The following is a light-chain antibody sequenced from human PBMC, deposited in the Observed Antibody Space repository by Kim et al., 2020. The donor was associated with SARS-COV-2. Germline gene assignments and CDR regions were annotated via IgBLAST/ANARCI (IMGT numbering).Light chain of an antibody. CDR3: QVWDSSSDHWV. CDR1: NIGSKS. Sequence: SYELTQPPSVSVAPGKTARITCGGNNIGSKSVHWYQQKPGQAPVLVIYYDSDRPSGKPERFPGSNSGNTATLTISRVEAGDEADYYCQVWDSSSDHWVFGGGTQLTVL. V-gene: IGLV3-21*04. CDR2: YDS. J-gene: IGLJ3*02.